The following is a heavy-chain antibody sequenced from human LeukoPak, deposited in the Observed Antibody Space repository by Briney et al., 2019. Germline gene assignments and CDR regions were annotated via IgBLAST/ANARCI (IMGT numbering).Heavy chain of an antibody. V-gene: IGHV3-21*01. Sequence: GGSLRLSCAASGFTFSSYSMNWVRQAPGKGLEWVSSINSRSNYIYYADSLKGRFTISRDNAKNSLYLQMNSLRAEDTAVYYCARAPQGSTPDYWGQGTLVSVSS. J-gene: IGHJ4*02. CDR1: GFTFSSYS. CDR3: ARAPQGSTPDY. CDR2: INSRSNYI.